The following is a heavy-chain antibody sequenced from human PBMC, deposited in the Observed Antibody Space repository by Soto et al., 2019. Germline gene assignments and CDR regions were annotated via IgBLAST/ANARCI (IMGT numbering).Heavy chain of an antibody. CDR3: ACQYSSKRPFHY. CDR1: GFTFSSYA. D-gene: IGHD6-13*01. CDR2: ISGSGGST. Sequence: EVQLLESGGGLVQPGGSLRLSCAASGFTFSSYAMSWVRQAPGKGLEWVSAISGSGGSTYYADSVKGRFTISRDNSKNTLYLQMNSLRAGDTGVYYCACQYSSKRPFHYWGQGTLVTVSS. V-gene: IGHV3-23*01. J-gene: IGHJ4*02.